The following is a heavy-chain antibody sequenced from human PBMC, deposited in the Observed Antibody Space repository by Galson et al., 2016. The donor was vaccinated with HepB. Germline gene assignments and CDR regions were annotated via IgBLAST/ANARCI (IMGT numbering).Heavy chain of an antibody. CDR3: ARDISESTMIRGVIITRDS. CDR2: INSDGSST. V-gene: IGHV3-74*01. J-gene: IGHJ4*02. CDR1: GFTFSTYW. Sequence: SLRLSCAASGFTFSTYWMHWVRQAPGKGLVWVSRINSDGSSTTYADSVKGRFTISRDSAKNTLYLQMNSLRAEDTAVYYCARDISESTMIRGVIITRDSWGQGTLVTVSS. D-gene: IGHD3-10*01.